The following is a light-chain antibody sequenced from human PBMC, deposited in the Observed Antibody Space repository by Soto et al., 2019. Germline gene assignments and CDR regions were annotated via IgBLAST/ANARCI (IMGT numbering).Light chain of an antibody. CDR2: EVS. CDR3: SSYAGNYNLV. J-gene: IGLJ2*01. Sequence: QSALTQPPSASGSPGQSVTISCTGTGSDVGSYKFVSWYQQHPGKAPKLMMYEVSKRPSGVPDRFSGSKSGNTASLTVSGLQAEDEADYFCSSYAGNYNLVFGGGTKVTVL. CDR1: GSDVGSYKF. V-gene: IGLV2-8*01.